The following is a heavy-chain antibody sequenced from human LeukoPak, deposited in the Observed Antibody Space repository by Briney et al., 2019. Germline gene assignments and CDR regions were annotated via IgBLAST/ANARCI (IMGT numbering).Heavy chain of an antibody. CDR1: GGTFSSYA. D-gene: IGHD3-22*01. CDR2: IIPIFGTA. Sequence: ASVKVSCRASGGTFSSYAISWVRQAPGQGLEWMGGIIPIFGTANYAQKFQGRVTITADESTSTAYMELSSLRSEDTAVYFCAKDRYYDSSGLSDYWGQGTLATVSS. CDR3: AKDRYYDSSGLSDY. V-gene: IGHV1-69*13. J-gene: IGHJ4*02.